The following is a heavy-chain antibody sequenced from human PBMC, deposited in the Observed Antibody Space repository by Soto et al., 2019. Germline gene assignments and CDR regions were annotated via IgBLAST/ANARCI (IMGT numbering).Heavy chain of an antibody. J-gene: IGHJ4*02. V-gene: IGHV3-23*01. CDR3: AKLTAA. CDR2: ITSSGGGT. CDR1: GFTFSAYV. D-gene: IGHD6-13*01. Sequence: GGSLRLSCAASGFTFSAYVMSWVRQAPGKGLEWVSSITSSGGGTYYADSVKGRFTVSRDNTKNTVYLQMNSLRDEDTAVYYCAKLTAAWGQGTLVTVSS.